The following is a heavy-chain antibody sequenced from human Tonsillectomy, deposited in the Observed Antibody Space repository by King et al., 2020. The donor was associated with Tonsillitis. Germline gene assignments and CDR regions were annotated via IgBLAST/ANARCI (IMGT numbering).Heavy chain of an antibody. Sequence: VQLVESGGGLVQPGGSLRLSCVASGFTFSRYSMHWVRQAPGKGLEYVSVISSEGGTTFYADSVKGRFIISRDNSKKTLYLQMGNMRVDDMAVYHCAREGGPHGQWYYDLWGRGTLVTVSS. J-gene: IGHJ2*01. V-gene: IGHV3-64*07. CDR1: GFTFSRYS. D-gene: IGHD3-16*01. CDR3: AREGGPHGQWYYDL. CDR2: ISSEGGTT.